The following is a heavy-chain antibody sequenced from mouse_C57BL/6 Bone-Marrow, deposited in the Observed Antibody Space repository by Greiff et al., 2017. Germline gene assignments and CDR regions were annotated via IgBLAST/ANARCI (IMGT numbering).Heavy chain of an antibody. CDR2: IYPGDGDT. CDR1: GYAFSSSW. J-gene: IGHJ1*03. CDR3: ARNFYWDCDV. V-gene: IGHV1-82*01. Sequence: VQLQESGPELVKPGASVKISCKASGYAFSSSWMTWVKQRPGKGLGWIGRIYPGDGDTNYNGKFKGKATLTADKTSSTAYMQLSSLTSEDSAVYFCARNFYWDCDVGGTGTTVTVSS.